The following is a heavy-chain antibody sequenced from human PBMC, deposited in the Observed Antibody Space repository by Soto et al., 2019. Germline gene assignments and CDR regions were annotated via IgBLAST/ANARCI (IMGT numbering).Heavy chain of an antibody. CDR2: IYHSGST. CDR3: ARANGDYFGYYGMDV. J-gene: IGHJ6*02. CDR1: GGSISSSNW. V-gene: IGHV4-4*02. Sequence: PSETLSLTCAVSGGSISSSNWWSWVRQPPGKGLEWIGEIYHSGSTNYNPSLKSRVTISVDKSKNQFSLKLSSVTAADTAVYYGARANGDYFGYYGMDVWGQGTTVTVSS. D-gene: IGHD4-17*01.